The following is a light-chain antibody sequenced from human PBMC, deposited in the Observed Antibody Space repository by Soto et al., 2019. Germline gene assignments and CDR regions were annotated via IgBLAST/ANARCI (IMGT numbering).Light chain of an antibody. CDR1: NIGNKS. V-gene: IGLV3-21*02. Sequence: SSELTQPPSVSVAPGQTAMITCGGNNIGNKSVHWYQQRPGQAPVLVVYDDSDRPSGIPDRLSGSNSEHTATLTISRVEAGDEADFYCQVCDSSSDYRSDPTSDSWVFGGGTKLTVL. CDR2: DDS. CDR3: QVCDSSSDYRSDPTSDSWV. J-gene: IGLJ3*02.